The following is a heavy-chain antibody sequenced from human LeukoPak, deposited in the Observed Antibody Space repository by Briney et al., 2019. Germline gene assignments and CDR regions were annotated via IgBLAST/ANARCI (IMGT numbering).Heavy chain of an antibody. CDR2: ISWDGGGT. CDR1: GFTFDDYA. J-gene: IGHJ4*02. V-gene: IGHV3-43D*03. D-gene: IGHD6-19*01. Sequence: PGGSLRLSCAASGFTFDDYAMHWVRQAPGKGLEWVSLISWDGGGTYYADTVKGRFTISRDNSKNSLYLQMNSLRAEDTALYYCAKGGGSSGWYYFDYWGQGTLVTVSS. CDR3: AKGGGSSGWYYFDY.